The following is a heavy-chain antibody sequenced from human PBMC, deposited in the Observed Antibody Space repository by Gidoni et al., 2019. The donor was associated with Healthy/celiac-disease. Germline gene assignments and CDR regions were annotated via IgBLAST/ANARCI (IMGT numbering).Heavy chain of an antibody. Sequence: QVQLVESGGGVVQPGRSLRLSCAASGFTFSSYGMHWVRQAPGKGLEWVAVISYDGSNKYYADSVKGRFTISRDNSKNTLYLQMNSLRAEDTAVYYCARGHHSYSYGSIARTYYFDYWGQGTLVTVSS. CDR3: ARGHHSYSYGSIARTYYFDY. D-gene: IGHD5-18*01. CDR1: GFTFSSYG. V-gene: IGHV3-30*03. CDR2: ISYDGSNK. J-gene: IGHJ4*02.